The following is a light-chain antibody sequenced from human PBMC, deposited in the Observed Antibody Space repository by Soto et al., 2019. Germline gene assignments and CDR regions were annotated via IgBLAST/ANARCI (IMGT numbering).Light chain of an antibody. CDR1: QSVSSN. J-gene: IGKJ2*01. V-gene: IGKV3-15*01. Sequence: ELEMTKSPATVSVSPGERATIACRVSQSVSSNLAWYQHKPGKAARLRIYGASTRENGMQARFCGSGSETEFTLTISRLQSEYCAVYYCQQYNNCPLYTVGQGTNVDIK. CDR3: QQYNNCPLYT. CDR2: GAS.